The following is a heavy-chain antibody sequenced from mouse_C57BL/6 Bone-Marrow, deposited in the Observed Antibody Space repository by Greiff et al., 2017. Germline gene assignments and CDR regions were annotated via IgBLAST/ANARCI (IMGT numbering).Heavy chain of an antibody. V-gene: IGHV1-85*01. CDR2: IYPRDGST. CDR3: ARRIYYYGSSPRFAY. CDR1: GYTFTSYD. J-gene: IGHJ3*01. D-gene: IGHD1-1*01. Sequence: QVQLQQSGPELVKPGASVKLSCKASGYTFTSYDINWVKQRPGQGLEWIGWIYPRDGSTKYNEKFKGKATLTVDTSSSTAYMELHSLTSGDSAVYFGARRIYYYGSSPRFAYWGQGTLVTVSA.